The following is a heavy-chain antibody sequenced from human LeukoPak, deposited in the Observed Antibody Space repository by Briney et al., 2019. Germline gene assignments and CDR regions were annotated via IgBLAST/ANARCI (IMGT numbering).Heavy chain of an antibody. CDR1: GFTVNNNY. Sequence: GGSLRLSCAAPGFTVNNNYLSWVGQAPGKGLQWVSGISDGGTTYYADSVKGRFTISRDNAKNSLYLQMNSLRAEDTAFYYCARDDPYSGYDYDYWGRGVLVTVSS. CDR2: ISDGGTT. CDR3: ARDDPYSGYDYDY. D-gene: IGHD5-12*01. V-gene: IGHV3-20*04. J-gene: IGHJ4*01.